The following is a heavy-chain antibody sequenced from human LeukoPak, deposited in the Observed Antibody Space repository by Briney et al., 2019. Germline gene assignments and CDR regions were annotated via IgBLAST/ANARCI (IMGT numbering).Heavy chain of an antibody. CDR2: INPNSGGT. CDR1: GYTFTGYY. Sequence: ASVKVSCKASGYTFTGYYMHWVRQAPGQGLEWMGWINPNSGGTNYAQKFQGRVTITRDTSASTAYMELSSLRSEDTAVYYCARPEYEAAALDYWGQGTLVTVSS. V-gene: IGHV1-2*02. J-gene: IGHJ4*02. D-gene: IGHD6-13*01. CDR3: ARPEYEAAALDY.